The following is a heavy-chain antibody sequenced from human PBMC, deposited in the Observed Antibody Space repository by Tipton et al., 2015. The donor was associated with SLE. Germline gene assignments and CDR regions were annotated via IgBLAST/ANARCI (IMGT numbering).Heavy chain of an antibody. V-gene: IGHV4-34*01. CDR2: INHSGST. Sequence: LRLSCAVYGGSFSGYYWSWIRQPPGKGLEWIGEINHSGSTNYNPSLKSRVTISVDTSKNQFSLKLSSVTAADTAVYYCASERARHGFDIWGQGTMVTVSS. CDR1: GGSFSGYY. CDR3: ASERARHGFDI. D-gene: IGHD6-25*01. J-gene: IGHJ3*02.